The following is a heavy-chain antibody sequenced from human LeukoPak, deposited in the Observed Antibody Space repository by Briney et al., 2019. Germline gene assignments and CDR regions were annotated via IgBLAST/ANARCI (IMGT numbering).Heavy chain of an antibody. CDR3: ATVGAFY. CDR1: GFTFGDYA. D-gene: IGHD1-26*01. CDR2: ISGSSSTI. J-gene: IGHJ4*02. V-gene: IGHV3-48*01. Sequence: GGSLRLSCTASGFTFGDYAMSWFRQAPGKGLEWVSYISGSSSTIYYTGFVKGRFTISRDNAKNSLYLQMNSLRAEDTAVYYCATVGAFYWGQGTLVTVSS.